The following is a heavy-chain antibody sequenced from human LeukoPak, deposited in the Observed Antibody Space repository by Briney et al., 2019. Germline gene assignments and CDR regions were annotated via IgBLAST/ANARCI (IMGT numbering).Heavy chain of an antibody. V-gene: IGHV3-43*02. Sequence: GGSLRLSCAASGFTFRSYAMHWVRQAPGKGLEWVSLISGDGGSTYYADSVKGRFTISRDNSKNSLYLQMNSLRTEDTALYYCAKDIRFRAVAGQFDYWGQGTLVTVSS. D-gene: IGHD6-19*01. CDR3: AKDIRFRAVAGQFDY. J-gene: IGHJ4*02. CDR2: ISGDGGST. CDR1: GFTFRSYA.